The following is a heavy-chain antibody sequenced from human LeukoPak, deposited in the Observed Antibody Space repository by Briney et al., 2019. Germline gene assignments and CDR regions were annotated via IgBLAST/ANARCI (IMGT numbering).Heavy chain of an antibody. J-gene: IGHJ4*02. CDR2: ISGDGGST. V-gene: IGHV3-43*02. Sequence: GGSLRLSCAASGFTFDDYAMHWVRQAPGKGLEWVSLISGDGGSTYYADSVKGRFTISRDNSKNTLYLQMNSLRAEDTAVYYCARGFANWGSPFDYWGQGTLVTVSS. CDR3: ARGFANWGSPFDY. D-gene: IGHD7-27*01. CDR1: GFTFDDYA.